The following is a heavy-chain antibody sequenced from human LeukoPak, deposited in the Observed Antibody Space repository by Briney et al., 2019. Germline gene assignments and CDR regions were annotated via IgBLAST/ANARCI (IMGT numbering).Heavy chain of an antibody. CDR3: ARALLYGSGSCGAFDI. J-gene: IGHJ3*02. V-gene: IGHV4-38-2*01. CDR2: IYHSGST. Sequence: SETLSLTCAVSGYSISSGYYWGWIRQPPGKGLEWIGSIYHSGSTYYNPSLKSRVTISVDTSKNQFSLKLSSVTAADTAVYYCARALLYGSGSCGAFDIWGQGTMVTVSS. D-gene: IGHD3-10*01. CDR1: GYSISSGYY.